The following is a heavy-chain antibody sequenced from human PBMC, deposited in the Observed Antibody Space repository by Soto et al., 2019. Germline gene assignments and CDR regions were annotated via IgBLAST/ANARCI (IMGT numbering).Heavy chain of an antibody. CDR2: ISWNSSSI. V-gene: IGHV3-9*01. J-gene: IGHJ5*02. CDR1: GFTFDDYA. CDR3: ARAPFSSPNWFDP. Sequence: GGSLRLSCAASGFTFDDYAMHWVRQAPGKGLEWVSGISWNSSSIGYADSVKGRFTISRDNAKNSLYLQMNSLRDEDTAVYYCARAPFSSPNWFDPWGQGTLVTVSS.